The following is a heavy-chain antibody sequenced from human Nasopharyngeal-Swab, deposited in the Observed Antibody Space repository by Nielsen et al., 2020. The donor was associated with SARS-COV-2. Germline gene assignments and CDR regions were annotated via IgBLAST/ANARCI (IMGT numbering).Heavy chain of an antibody. Sequence: ASVKVSCKASGGTFSSYAISWVRQAPGQGLEWMGWINAGNGNTKYSQKFQGRVTITRDTSASTAYMELSSLRSEDTAVYYCARENSSGWYNWYFDLWGRGTLVTVSS. J-gene: IGHJ2*01. V-gene: IGHV1-3*01. CDR3: ARENSSGWYNWYFDL. D-gene: IGHD6-19*01. CDR2: INAGNGNT. CDR1: GGTFSSYA.